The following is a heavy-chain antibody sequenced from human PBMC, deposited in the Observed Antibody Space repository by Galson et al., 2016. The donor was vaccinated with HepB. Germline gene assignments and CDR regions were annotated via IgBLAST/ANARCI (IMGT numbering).Heavy chain of an antibody. D-gene: IGHD3-16*02. V-gene: IGHV3-23*01. Sequence: QAPGKGLEWVSSTSASGDRTFYADSVKGRLTISRETSRDTLYLHMTSLRAEDTAEYYCAKESRPRVGRCASFLDGLKDTGYFDSWGQGTLVTVSS. J-gene: IGHJ4*02. CDR2: TSASGDRT. CDR3: AKESRPRVGRCASFLDGLKDTGYFDS.